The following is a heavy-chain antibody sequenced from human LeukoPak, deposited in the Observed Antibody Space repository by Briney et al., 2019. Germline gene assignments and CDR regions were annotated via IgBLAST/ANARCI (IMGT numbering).Heavy chain of an antibody. CDR2: MNPNSGNT. Sequence: ASVKVSCKASGYTFTSYDFNWVRQATGQGLEWMGWMNPNSGNTGYAQKFQDRVTMTRNTSISTAYMELSSLRSEDTAVYYCARGMGSGSYSAAYYFDYWGQGTLVTVSS. CDR3: ARGMGSGSYSAAYYFDY. CDR1: GYTFTSYD. J-gene: IGHJ4*02. V-gene: IGHV1-8*01. D-gene: IGHD3-22*01.